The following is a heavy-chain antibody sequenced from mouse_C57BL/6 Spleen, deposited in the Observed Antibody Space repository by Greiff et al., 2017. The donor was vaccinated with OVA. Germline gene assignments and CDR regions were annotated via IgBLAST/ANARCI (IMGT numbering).Heavy chain of an antibody. D-gene: IGHD1-1*01. Sequence: VQLQQSGAELVRPGASVTLSCKASGYTFTDCEMHWVKQTPVHGLEWIGAIDPETGGTAYNQKFKGKAILTADKSSSTAYMELRSLTSEDSAVYYCTSCYYGSSSFAYWGQGTLVTVSA. CDR1: GYTFTDCE. CDR2: IDPETGGT. J-gene: IGHJ3*01. V-gene: IGHV1-15*01. CDR3: TSCYYGSSSFAY.